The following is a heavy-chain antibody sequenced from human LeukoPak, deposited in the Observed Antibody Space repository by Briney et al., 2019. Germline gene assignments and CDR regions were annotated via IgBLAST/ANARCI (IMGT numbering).Heavy chain of an antibody. CDR1: GFTFSSYW. Sequence: GESLKISCKGSGFTFSSYWMSWVRPAPGKGLEWVANIKQDGSEKYYVDSVKGRFTISRDNAKNSLYLQMNSLRAEDTAVYYCARETTIPYDYWGQGTLVTVSS. V-gene: IGHV3-7*01. CDR2: IKQDGSEK. J-gene: IGHJ4*02. D-gene: IGHD5-12*01. CDR3: ARETTIPYDY.